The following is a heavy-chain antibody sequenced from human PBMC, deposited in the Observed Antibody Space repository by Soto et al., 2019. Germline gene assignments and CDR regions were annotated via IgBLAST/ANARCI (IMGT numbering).Heavy chain of an antibody. J-gene: IGHJ6*03. V-gene: IGHV3-7*01. CDR3: VRVPDPNYYYYYYMDV. CDR1: GFTFSSYW. CDR2: IKQDGSEK. Sequence: EVQLVESGGGLVQPAGSLRLSCAASGFTFSSYWMSWVRQAPGKGLEWVANIKQDGSEKYYVDSVKGRFTISRDNAKNSLYLQMNSLRAEDTAVYYCVRVPDPNYYYYYYMDVWGKGTTVTVSS.